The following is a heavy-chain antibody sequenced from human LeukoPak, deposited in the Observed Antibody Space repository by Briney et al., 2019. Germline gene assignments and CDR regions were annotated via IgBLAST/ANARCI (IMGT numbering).Heavy chain of an antibody. D-gene: IGHD6-19*01. J-gene: IGHJ4*02. Sequence: GGSLRLSCAASGFTFSSYWMSWVRQAPGKGLEWVANIKQDGSEKYYVDSVKGRFTISRDNAKNSLYLQMNSLRAEDTAVYYCSKGQWLVEQTFDYWGQGTLVTVSS. CDR1: GFTFSSYW. CDR2: IKQDGSEK. V-gene: IGHV3-7*01. CDR3: SKGQWLVEQTFDY.